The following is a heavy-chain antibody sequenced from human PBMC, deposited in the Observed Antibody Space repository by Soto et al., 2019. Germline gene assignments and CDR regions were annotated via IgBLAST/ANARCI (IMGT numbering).Heavy chain of an antibody. V-gene: IGHV1-46*03. CDR1: GYTFTSYY. D-gene: IGHD5-12*01. Sequence: SVKVSCKASGYTFTSYYLHWVRQAPGQGLEWMGRINPYSGTTNYAQKFQGRVTMTTDTSTSTVYMELSSLRSEDTAVYYCARVRMATIRRDSSDVWG. J-gene: IGHJ3*01. CDR2: INPYSGTT. CDR3: ARVRMATIRRDSSDV.